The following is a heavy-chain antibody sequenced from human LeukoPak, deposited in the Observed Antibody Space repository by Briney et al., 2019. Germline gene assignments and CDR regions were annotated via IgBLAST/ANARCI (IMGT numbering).Heavy chain of an antibody. V-gene: IGHV4-59*08. CDR2: IYYSGST. CDR3: ARQGEVGDYFDY. J-gene: IGHJ4*02. Sequence: SETLSLNCTVSGGSISGYYWGWLRHPPGKGREWIGYIYYSGSTNYNPSLKRRVNISVDTSNNQFSLKLSSVTAADTAVYYCARQGEVGDYFDYWGQGTLVTVSS. D-gene: IGHD4-17*01. CDR1: GGSISGYY.